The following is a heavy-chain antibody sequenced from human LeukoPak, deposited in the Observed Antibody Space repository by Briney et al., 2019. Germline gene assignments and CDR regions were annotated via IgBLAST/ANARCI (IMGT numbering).Heavy chain of an antibody. Sequence: SETLSLTCTVSGGSISSGGYYWSWIRQHPGKGLEWIGYIYYSGSTYYNPSLKSRVTISVDTSKNQFSLKLSSVTAADTAVYYCARDHSSSCGYWGQGTLVTVSS. D-gene: IGHD6-13*01. CDR3: ARDHSSSCGY. J-gene: IGHJ4*02. V-gene: IGHV4-31*03. CDR1: GGSISSGGYY. CDR2: IYYSGST.